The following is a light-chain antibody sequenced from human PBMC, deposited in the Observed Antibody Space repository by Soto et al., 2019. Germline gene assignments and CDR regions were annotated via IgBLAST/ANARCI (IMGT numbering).Light chain of an antibody. J-gene: IGKJ1*01. V-gene: IGKV3-11*01. CDR3: QQRSNWWT. CDR1: QSVSSY. Sequence: EIVLTQSPATLSLSPGERATLSCRASQSVSSYLVWYQQKPGQAPRLLIYDASNRATGIPARFSGSGSGTDFTLTISSLDPEDFAVYYCQQRSNWWTFGQGTKVEIK. CDR2: DAS.